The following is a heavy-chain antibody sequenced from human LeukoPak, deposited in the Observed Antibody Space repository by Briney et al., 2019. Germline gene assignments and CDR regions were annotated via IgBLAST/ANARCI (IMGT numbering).Heavy chain of an antibody. Sequence: RPGGSLRLSCAASGFTFSSYSMNWVRQAPGKGLEWVSYISSSSSTIYYADSVKGRFTISRDNSKNTLYLQMNSLRAEDTAVYYCAKDQDYYDSSGYYYELIDYWGQGTLVTVSS. D-gene: IGHD3-22*01. CDR2: ISSSSSTI. V-gene: IGHV3-48*01. CDR1: GFTFSSYS. J-gene: IGHJ4*02. CDR3: AKDQDYYDSSGYYYELIDY.